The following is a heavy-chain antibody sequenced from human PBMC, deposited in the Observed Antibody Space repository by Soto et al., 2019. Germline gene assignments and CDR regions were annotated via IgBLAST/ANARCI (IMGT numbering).Heavy chain of an antibody. D-gene: IGHD6-6*01. V-gene: IGHV4-39*01. CDR2: IYYSGST. Sequence: KASETLSLTCTVSGGSISSSSYYWGWIRQPPGKGLEWIGSIYYSGSTYYNPSLKSRVTISVDTSKNQFSLKLSSVTAADTAVYYCARHVGSSSSGLSEYFQHWGQGTLVTVYS. CDR3: ARHVGSSSSGLSEYFQH. CDR1: GGSISSSSYY. J-gene: IGHJ1*01.